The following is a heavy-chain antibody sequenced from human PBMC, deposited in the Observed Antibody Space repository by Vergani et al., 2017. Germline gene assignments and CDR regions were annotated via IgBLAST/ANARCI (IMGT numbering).Heavy chain of an antibody. CDR2: ISWNSGSI. J-gene: IGHJ4*02. D-gene: IGHD6-19*01. Sequence: EVQLLESGGGLVQPGGSLRLSCAASGFTFSSYSMNWVRQAPGKGLEWVSGISWNSGSIGYADSVKGRFTISRDNAKNSLYLQMNSLRAEDTALYYCAKDSEIAVAGYFDYWGQGTLVTVSS. CDR3: AKDSEIAVAGYFDY. V-gene: IGHV3-9*01. CDR1: GFTFSSYS.